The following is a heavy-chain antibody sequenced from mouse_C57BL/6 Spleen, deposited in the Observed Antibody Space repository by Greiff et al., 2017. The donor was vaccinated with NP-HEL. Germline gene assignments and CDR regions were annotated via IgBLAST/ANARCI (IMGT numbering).Heavy chain of an antibody. CDR1: GFTFSSYA. CDR2: ISDGGSYT. V-gene: IGHV5-4*01. D-gene: IGHD1-1*01. J-gene: IGHJ1*03. Sequence: EVHLVESGGGLVKPGGSLKLSCAASGFTFSSYAMSWVRQTPEKRLEWVATISDGGSYTYYPDNVKGRFTISRDNAKNNLYLQMSHLKSEDTAMYYCARDYYGSSYGYCDVWGTGTTVTVSS. CDR3: ARDYYGSSYGYCDV.